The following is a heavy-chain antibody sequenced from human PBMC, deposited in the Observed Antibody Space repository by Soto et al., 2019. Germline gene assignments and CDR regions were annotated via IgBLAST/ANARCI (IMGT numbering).Heavy chain of an antibody. J-gene: IGHJ3*02. V-gene: IGHV1-3*01. Sequence: QVQLVQSGAEVKKPGASVKVSCKASGYTFTSYAMHWVRQAPGQRLEWMGWINAGNGNTKYSQKFQGRVTITRDTSASTAYMELSSLRSEDTAVYYCARVGAARPAFGAFDIWGQGTMVTVSS. CDR2: INAGNGNT. CDR1: GYTFTSYA. CDR3: ARVGAARPAFGAFDI. D-gene: IGHD6-6*01.